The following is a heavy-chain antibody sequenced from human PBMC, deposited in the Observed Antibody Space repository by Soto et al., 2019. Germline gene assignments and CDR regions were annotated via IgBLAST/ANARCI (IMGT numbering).Heavy chain of an antibody. CDR1: GFTFSSYG. D-gene: IGHD3-10*01. CDR2: ISYDGSNK. CDR3: ARGGIPMVRGPLGY. V-gene: IGHV3-30-3*01. Sequence: QVQLVESGGGVVQPGRSLRLSCAASGFTFSSYGMHWVRQAPGKGLEWVAGISYDGSNKYYADYVKGRFTITRDNSKNTLYLQMNSLRAEDTAVYYGARGGIPMVRGPLGYWGQGTLVAVSS. J-gene: IGHJ4*02.